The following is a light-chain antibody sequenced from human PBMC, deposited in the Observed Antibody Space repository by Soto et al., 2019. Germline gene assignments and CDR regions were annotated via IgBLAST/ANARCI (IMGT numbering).Light chain of an antibody. Sequence: EIVMTQSPATLSVSPGERATLSCRASQSVISNLTWYHQKPGPAPRLLIYGASTRATGIPARFSGSGSGTAFTLTISRRPAEDVAVYYCKQYNNWPPMAFGQGTKVEIK. V-gene: IGKV3-15*01. CDR3: KQYNNWPPMA. CDR2: GAS. CDR1: QSVISN. J-gene: IGKJ1*01.